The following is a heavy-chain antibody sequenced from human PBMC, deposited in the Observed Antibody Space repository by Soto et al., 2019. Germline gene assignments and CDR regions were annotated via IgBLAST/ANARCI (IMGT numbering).Heavy chain of an antibody. J-gene: IGHJ6*02. CDR3: ARDPGNIAPPFGINL. CDR1: GFTFSNYV. Sequence: GGSLRLSCAASGFTFSNYVMYWVRQAPGKGLEWVAAILHDGSREYYVDSAKGRFTVSRDNSRNTLYLEMSSLRAEDTAMYYCARDPGNIAPPFGINLWGQGTAVTVSS. V-gene: IGHV3-30-3*01. D-gene: IGHD6-13*01. CDR2: ILHDGSRE.